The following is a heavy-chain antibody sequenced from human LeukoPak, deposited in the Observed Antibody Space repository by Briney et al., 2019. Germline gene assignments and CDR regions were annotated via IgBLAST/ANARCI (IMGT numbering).Heavy chain of an antibody. D-gene: IGHD1-26*01. V-gene: IGHV1-46*01. J-gene: IGHJ4*02. Sequence: ASVKVSCKASGYTFTSYYMHWVRQAPGQGLEWMGIINPSGGSTSYAQKFQGRVTMTRDMSTSTVYVELSSLRSEDTAVYYCARDSSGSYYLIRYFDYWGQGTLVTVSS. CDR1: GYTFTSYY. CDR3: ARDSSGSYYLIRYFDY. CDR2: INPSGGST.